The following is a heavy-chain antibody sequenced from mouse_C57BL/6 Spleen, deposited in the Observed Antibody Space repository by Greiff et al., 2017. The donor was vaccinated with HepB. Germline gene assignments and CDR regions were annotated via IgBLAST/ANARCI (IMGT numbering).Heavy chain of an antibody. Sequence: VQLQQPGAELVKPGASVKLSCKASGYTFTSYWMHWVKQRPGQGLEWIGMIHPNSGSTNYNEKFKSKATLTVDKSSSTAYMQLSSLTSEDSAVYYCARGDSSGTRFAYWGQGTLVTVSA. CDR1: GYTFTSYW. CDR2: IHPNSGST. D-gene: IGHD3-2*02. CDR3: ARGDSSGTRFAY. J-gene: IGHJ3*01. V-gene: IGHV1-64*01.